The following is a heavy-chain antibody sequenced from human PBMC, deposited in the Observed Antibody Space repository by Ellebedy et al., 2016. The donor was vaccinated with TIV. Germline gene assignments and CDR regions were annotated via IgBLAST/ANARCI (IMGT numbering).Heavy chain of an antibody. CDR3: ARGRSPYGANNAFDI. D-gene: IGHD4-17*01. Sequence: MPSETLSLTCTVSGGSISPYYWSWIRQPPGKGLEWIGYISYSGSTNYNPSLKSRVTISVDTSKNQFSLKLSSVTAADTAVYYCARGRSPYGANNAFDIWGQGTMVTVSS. J-gene: IGHJ3*02. CDR2: ISYSGST. V-gene: IGHV4-59*12. CDR1: GGSISPYY.